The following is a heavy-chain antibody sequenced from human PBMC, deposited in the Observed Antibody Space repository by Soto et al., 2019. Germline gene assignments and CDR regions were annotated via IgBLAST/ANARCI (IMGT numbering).Heavy chain of an antibody. CDR1: GGSISSGGYY. D-gene: IGHD4-17*01. CDR2: IYYSGST. Sequence: QGQLQESGPGLVKPSQTLSLTCTVSGGSISSGGYYWSWIRQHPGKGLEWIGYIYYSGSTHYNPSLKSRVTISVDTSKNQFSLKLSSVTAADTAVYYCVRGNTVTTRYFDYWGQGTLVTVSS. J-gene: IGHJ4*02. V-gene: IGHV4-31*03. CDR3: VRGNTVTTRYFDY.